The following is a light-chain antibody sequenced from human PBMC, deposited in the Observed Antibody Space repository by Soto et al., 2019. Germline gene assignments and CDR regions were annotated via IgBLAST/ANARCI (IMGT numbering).Light chain of an antibody. CDR1: QSISNF. V-gene: IGKV1-39*01. CDR2: AAS. CDR3: QQRSVWPIT. Sequence: DIQMTQSPSSLSASLGDRGTLTXRASQSISNFLNWFQHKPGKAPKXXISAASTLQSGVPPRFSGSGSGTDFTLTISGLEPEDFAVYYCQQRSVWPITFGQGTRLEIK. J-gene: IGKJ5*01.